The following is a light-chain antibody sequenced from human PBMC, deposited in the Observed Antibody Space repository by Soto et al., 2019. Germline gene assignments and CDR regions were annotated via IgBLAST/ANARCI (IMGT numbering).Light chain of an antibody. CDR3: QQYNNWPRT. CDR1: QSVNSN. J-gene: IGKJ1*01. Sequence: EIRMTQSPGTLSVSPGERATLSCRASQSVNSNLAWYQQKPGQAPRLLIYGASTRATGIPARFSGSGSGTEFTLTISSLQSEDFAVYYCQQYNNWPRTFGQGTKVDIK. CDR2: GAS. V-gene: IGKV3-15*01.